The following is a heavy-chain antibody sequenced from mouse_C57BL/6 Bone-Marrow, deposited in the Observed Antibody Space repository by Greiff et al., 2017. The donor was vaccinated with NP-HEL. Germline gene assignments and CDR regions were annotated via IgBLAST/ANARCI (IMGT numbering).Heavy chain of an antibody. CDR2: ISDGGSYT. CDR1: GFTLSSYA. V-gene: IGHV5-4*01. J-gene: IGHJ4*01. D-gene: IGHD2-1*01. Sequence: EVKLMESGGGLVKPGGSLKLSCAASGFTLSSYAMSWVRQTPEKRLEWVATISDGGSYTYYPDNVKGRFTISRDNAKNNLYLQMSHLKSEDTAMYYCARDYGNYAMDYWGQGTSVTVSS. CDR3: ARDYGNYAMDY.